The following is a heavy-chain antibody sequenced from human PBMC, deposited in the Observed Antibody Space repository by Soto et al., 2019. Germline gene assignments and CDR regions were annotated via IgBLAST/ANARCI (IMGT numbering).Heavy chain of an antibody. Sequence: ETLSLTCAVYGGSFSGYYWSWIRQPPGKGLEWIGEINHSGSTNYNPSLKSRVTISVDTSKNQFSLKLSSVTAADTAVYYCARGRGRNYDILTGYYLFFDYWGQGTLVTVSS. CDR3: ARGRGRNYDILTGYYLFFDY. D-gene: IGHD3-9*01. J-gene: IGHJ4*02. V-gene: IGHV4-34*01. CDR1: GGSFSGYY. CDR2: INHSGST.